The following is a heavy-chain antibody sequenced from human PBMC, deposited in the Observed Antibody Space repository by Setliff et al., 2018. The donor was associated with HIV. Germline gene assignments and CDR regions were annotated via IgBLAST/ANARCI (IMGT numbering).Heavy chain of an antibody. D-gene: IGHD3-10*01. V-gene: IGHV4-30-2*01. CDR1: GDSVTSKSYS. Sequence: TLSLTCDVSGDSVTSKSYSWTWIRQPPGKGLEWMGYIIPSGTTYYSPSLKSRLTISIDKSMNHFSLTLSSVTVADTAVYYCATVPPSGTYLDYWGPGMLVTVSS. CDR3: ATVPPSGTYLDY. CDR2: IIPSGTT. J-gene: IGHJ4*02.